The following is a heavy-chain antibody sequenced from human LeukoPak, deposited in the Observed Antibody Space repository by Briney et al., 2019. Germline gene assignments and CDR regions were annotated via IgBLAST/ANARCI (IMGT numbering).Heavy chain of an antibody. J-gene: IGHJ6*03. CDR3: AREDIVVVPAAQNYYYYYYMDV. CDR1: GGSISSYY. Sequence: SETLSLTCTVSGGSISSYYWSWIRQPPGKGLEWIGYISYSGNTNYNPSLQSRVTISADTSKNQFSLKLSSVTAADTAVYYCAREDIVVVPAAQNYYYYYYMDVWGKGTTVTVSS. D-gene: IGHD2-2*01. V-gene: IGHV4-59*01. CDR2: ISYSGNT.